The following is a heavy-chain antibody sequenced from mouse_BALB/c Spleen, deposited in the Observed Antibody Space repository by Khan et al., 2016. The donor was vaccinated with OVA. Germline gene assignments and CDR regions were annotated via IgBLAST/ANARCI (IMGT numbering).Heavy chain of an antibody. Sequence: QVQLKESGAELARPGASVKMSCKASGYTFTSYTIHWVKQRPGQGLEWIGYINPRSSYTTYTQKFTDKATLTADKSSHTAYIKQISLKTEDAAVDYCARRKRGYRRDYWGQGTSVTGSA. V-gene: IGHV1-4*01. CDR1: GYTFTSYT. J-gene: IGHJ4*01. CDR2: INPRSSYT. CDR3: ARRKRGYRRDY.